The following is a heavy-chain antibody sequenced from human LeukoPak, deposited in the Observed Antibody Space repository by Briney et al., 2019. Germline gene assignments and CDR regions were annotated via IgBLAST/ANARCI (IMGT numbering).Heavy chain of an antibody. CDR2: ISPRGDFT. Sequence: GGSLRLSCAASGFSFSSHSMTWVRQGQGQGLDWVATISPRGDFTFYDDSVKGRFTVSRDNSGNTLYLQMSTLRVEDTAVYYCARAADYPYYFGCWGQGTLVTVS. D-gene: IGHD4-11*01. V-gene: IGHV3-23*01. CDR3: ARAADYPYYFGC. J-gene: IGHJ4*02. CDR1: GFSFSSHS.